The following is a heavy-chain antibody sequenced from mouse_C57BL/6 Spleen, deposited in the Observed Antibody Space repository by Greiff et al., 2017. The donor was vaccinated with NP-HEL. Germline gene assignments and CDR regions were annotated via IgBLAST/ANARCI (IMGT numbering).Heavy chain of an antibody. D-gene: IGHD1-1*01. V-gene: IGHV1-26*01. CDR2: INPTNGGP. Sequence: VQLQQSGPELVKPGASVKISCKASGYTFTDYYMNWVKQSHGQSLEWIGDINPTNGGPSYNQKFKGKATLTVDKSSSTAYMELRSLTSEDSAVYYCAAIYYYGSNYYDWGQGTTLTVAS. CDR1: GYTFTDYY. J-gene: IGHJ2*01. CDR3: AAIYYYGSNYYD.